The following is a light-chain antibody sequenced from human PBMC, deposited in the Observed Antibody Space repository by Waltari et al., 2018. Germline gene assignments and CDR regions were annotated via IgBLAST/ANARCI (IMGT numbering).Light chain of an antibody. J-gene: IGLJ1*01. CDR3: CSYAGSSTYV. Sequence: QSALTQPASVSGSPGQSITLSCTGPRSDVGNYTLFSWYQQHPGKAPKLMISAGSKRPSGVSNRFSGSKSGNTASLTISGLQAEDEADYYCCSYAGSSTYVFGTGTKVTVL. V-gene: IGLV2-23*01. CDR2: AGS. CDR1: RSDVGNYTL.